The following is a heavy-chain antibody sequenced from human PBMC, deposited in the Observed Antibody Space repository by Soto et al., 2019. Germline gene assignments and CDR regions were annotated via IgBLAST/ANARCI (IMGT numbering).Heavy chain of an antibody. CDR1: SGSISSSNW. J-gene: IGHJ4*02. D-gene: IGHD3-16*02. Sequence: QVQLQESGPGLVKPSGTLSLTCAVSSGSISSSNWWSWVRQPPGKGLEWIGEIYHSGSTNYNPSLKSRVTISVDKSTNQFSLKLSSVTAADTAVYYCARGPIYDYIWGSYRPSRHFDYWGQGTLVTVSS. CDR2: IYHSGST. CDR3: ARGPIYDYIWGSYRPSRHFDY. V-gene: IGHV4-4*02.